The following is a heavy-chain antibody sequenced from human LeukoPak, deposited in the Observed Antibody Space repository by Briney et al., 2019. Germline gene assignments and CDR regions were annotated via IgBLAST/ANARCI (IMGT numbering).Heavy chain of an antibody. J-gene: IGHJ4*02. CDR1: AFAFSTTG. D-gene: IGHD4-17*01. Sequence: GGSLRLSCAASAFAFSTTGITWVRQAPGRGLEWVSTISPTGEGTHYADSVKGRFTISRDNSKNTLSLEMNSLRADDTATYYCARDAGGAWPFDYWGQGTRVIVSS. V-gene: IGHV3-23*01. CDR2: ISPTGEGT. CDR3: ARDAGGAWPFDY.